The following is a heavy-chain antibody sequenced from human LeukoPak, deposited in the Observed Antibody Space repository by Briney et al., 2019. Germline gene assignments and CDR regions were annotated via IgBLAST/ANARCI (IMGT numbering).Heavy chain of an antibody. Sequence: SVKVSCKASGGTFSSYAISWVRQAPGQGLEWMGGIIPIFGTANYAQKFQGRVTITADESTSTAYMELSSLRSEDTAVYYCARDFRPHIVATGHAFDIWGQGTMVTVSS. D-gene: IGHD3-22*01. CDR3: ARDFRPHIVATGHAFDI. CDR1: GGTFSSYA. J-gene: IGHJ3*02. V-gene: IGHV1-69*13. CDR2: IIPIFGTA.